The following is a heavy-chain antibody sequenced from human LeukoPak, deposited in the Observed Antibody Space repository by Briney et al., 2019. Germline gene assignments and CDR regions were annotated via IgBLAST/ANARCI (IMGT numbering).Heavy chain of an antibody. V-gene: IGHV4-30-2*01. J-gene: IGHJ5*02. CDR1: RGSISSGGYS. D-gene: IGHD6-19*01. CDR3: ASSIAVASLGFDP. CDR2: IYHSGST. Sequence: SQTLSLTCAVSRGSISSGGYSWSWIRQPPGKGLEWIGYIYHSGSTYYNPSLKSRVTIPVDTSKNQFSLKLSSVTAADTAVYYCASSIAVASLGFDPWGQGTLVTVSS.